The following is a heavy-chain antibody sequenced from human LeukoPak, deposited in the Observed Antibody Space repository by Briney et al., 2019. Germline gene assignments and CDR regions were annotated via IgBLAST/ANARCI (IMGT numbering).Heavy chain of an antibody. Sequence: TGGSLRLSCAASGFTFDDYTMHWVRQAPGKGLEWVSLISWDGDSTYYADSVKGRFTISRDNSKNSLYLQMNSLRTEDTALYYCAKARGSGYYYSHFDYWGQGTLITVSS. CDR2: ISWDGDST. CDR3: AKARGSGYYYSHFDY. D-gene: IGHD3-22*01. V-gene: IGHV3-43*01. J-gene: IGHJ4*02. CDR1: GFTFDDYT.